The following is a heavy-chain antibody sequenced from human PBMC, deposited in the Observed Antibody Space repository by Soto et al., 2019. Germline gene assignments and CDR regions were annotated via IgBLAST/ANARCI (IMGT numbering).Heavy chain of an antibody. CDR1: VFTFISYA. CDR3: ACTEYGDFDY. D-gene: IGHD4-17*01. Sequence: GWSLRLSCASSVFTFISYAMSWVRQAPGKGLEWVSAISGSGGSTYYADSVKGRFTISRDNSKNTLYLQMNSLRAEDTAVYYCACTEYGDFDYWGQGTLVTVSS. V-gene: IGHV3-23*01. CDR2: ISGSGGST. J-gene: IGHJ4*02.